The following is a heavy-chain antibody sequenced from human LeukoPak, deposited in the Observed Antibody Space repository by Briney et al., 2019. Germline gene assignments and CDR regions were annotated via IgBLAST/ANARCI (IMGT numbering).Heavy chain of an antibody. Sequence: GGSLRLSCAASGLTFPRYAFTWVRQAPGTGLQWVSGIRVSGRDTYYSESVKGRFTISRRNSKSTPYLQMSSLTAEDTAVYYCATWADIWIGLNNWFFELWGRGTLVTVSS. D-gene: IGHD3-3*01. V-gene: IGHV3-23*01. J-gene: IGHJ2*01. CDR2: IRVSGRDT. CDR3: ATWADIWIGLNNWFFEL. CDR1: GLTFPRYA.